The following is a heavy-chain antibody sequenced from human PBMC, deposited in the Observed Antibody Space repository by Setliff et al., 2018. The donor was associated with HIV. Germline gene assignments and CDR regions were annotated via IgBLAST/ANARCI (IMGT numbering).Heavy chain of an antibody. CDR1: GYAFTVYY. CDR3: ARGLTTVTAVDY. V-gene: IGHV1-2*02. CDR2: INTNSGDT. Sequence: WASVKVSCKASGYAFTVYYVHWVRQAPGRGLEWMGWINTNSGDTNFAQKFQGRVTMTRDSSISTAYMELSGLRSDDTAIYYCARGLTTVTAVDYWGQETLVTVSS. J-gene: IGHJ4*02. D-gene: IGHD4-17*01.